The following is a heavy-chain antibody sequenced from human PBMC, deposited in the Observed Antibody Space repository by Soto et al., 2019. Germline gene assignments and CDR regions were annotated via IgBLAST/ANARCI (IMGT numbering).Heavy chain of an antibody. CDR2: LNHSGST. Sequence: PSETLSLTCAVYGGSFSGYYWNWIRQPPGKGLEWIGELNHSGSTNYTPSLKSRVTISVDTSKNQFSLKLSSVTAADKAVYYCARGILRYFDWLLSGRLFDYWGQGTLVTVS. CDR3: ARGILRYFDWLLSGRLFDY. CDR1: GGSFSGYY. J-gene: IGHJ4*02. V-gene: IGHV4-34*01. D-gene: IGHD3-9*01.